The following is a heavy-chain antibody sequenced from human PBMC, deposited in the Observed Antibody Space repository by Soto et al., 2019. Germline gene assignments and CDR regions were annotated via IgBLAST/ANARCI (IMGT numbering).Heavy chain of an antibody. CDR1: GDSIGRSYYF. CDR2: QHFGGTN. D-gene: IGHD2-21*01. J-gene: IGHJ5*02. Sequence: QVQLQESGPGLVKPSETLSLTCTVSGDSIGRSYYFWGWIRQTPGKGLEWIGSQHFGGTNHSSPSFNSRVFISVDTSKNQFSLKVNSVTAADSGVYYCARHEHSLLNWLGPWGPGILVSVSS. CDR3: ARHEHSLLNWLGP. V-gene: IGHV4-39*01.